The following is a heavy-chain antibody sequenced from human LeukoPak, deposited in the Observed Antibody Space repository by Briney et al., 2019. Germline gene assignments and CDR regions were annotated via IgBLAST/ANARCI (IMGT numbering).Heavy chain of an antibody. CDR1: VFTLSSYA. CDR2: IIGSGGST. V-gene: IGHV3-23*01. D-gene: IGHD2-2*01. Sequence: GGSLRLSCAASVFTLSSYAMSWVRQAPAKGREWVSAIIGSGGSTYYADSVKGRFTISRDNSKNTLYLKMNSLRAEDTAVYYCAKVAPVNIVVVPDANSWGQGTLVTVSS. J-gene: IGHJ4*02. CDR3: AKVAPVNIVVVPDANS.